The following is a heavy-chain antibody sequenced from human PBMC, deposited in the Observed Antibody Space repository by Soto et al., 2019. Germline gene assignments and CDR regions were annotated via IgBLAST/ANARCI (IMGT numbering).Heavy chain of an antibody. CDR2: INSDGSST. Sequence: GGSLRLSCAASGFTFSSYWMHWVRQAPGKGLVWVSRINSDGSSTSYADSVKGRFTISRDNAKNTLYLQMNSLRAEDTAVYYCASADLHLGELSLNYWGQGTLVTVSS. V-gene: IGHV3-74*01. J-gene: IGHJ4*02. CDR1: GFTFSSYW. D-gene: IGHD3-16*02. CDR3: ASADLHLGELSLNY.